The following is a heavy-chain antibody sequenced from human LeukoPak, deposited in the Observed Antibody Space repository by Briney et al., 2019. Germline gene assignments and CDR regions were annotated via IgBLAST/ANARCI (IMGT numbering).Heavy chain of an antibody. D-gene: IGHD6-13*01. Sequence: VASVKVSCKASGYTFTSYDINWVRQATGQGLEWMGWMNPNSGNTNYAQKLQGRVTMTTDTSTSTAYMELRSLRSDDTAVYYCARIHSGDIDYWGQGTLVTVSS. CDR2: MNPNSGNT. CDR1: GYTFTSYD. V-gene: IGHV1-18*01. CDR3: ARIHSGDIDY. J-gene: IGHJ4*02.